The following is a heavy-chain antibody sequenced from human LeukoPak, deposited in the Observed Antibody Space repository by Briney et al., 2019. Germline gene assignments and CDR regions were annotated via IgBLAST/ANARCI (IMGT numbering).Heavy chain of an antibody. CDR1: GYSFTSYW. V-gene: IGHV5-51*01. J-gene: IGHJ3*02. Sequence: GESLKISCKGSGYSFTSYWIGWVRQMPGKGLEWMGIIYPGDSDTRYRPSFQGQVTISADKSISTAYLQWSSLKASDSAMYYCATNTMFRGIRAFDIWGQGTMVTVSS. D-gene: IGHD3-10*01. CDR3: ATNTMFRGIRAFDI. CDR2: IYPGDSDT.